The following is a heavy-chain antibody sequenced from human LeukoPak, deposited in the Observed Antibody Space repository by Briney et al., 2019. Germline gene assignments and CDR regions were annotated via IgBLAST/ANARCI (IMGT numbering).Heavy chain of an antibody. J-gene: IGHJ4*02. Sequence: GGSLRLSCAASGFTFDDYAMHWARQAPGKGLEWVAVIWYDGTNKYYADSVKGRFTISRDNSKNTLYLQMNSLRAEDTAVYYCARGGSIAAAALDYWGQGTLVTVSS. CDR2: IWYDGTNK. CDR1: GFTFDDYA. V-gene: IGHV3-33*08. CDR3: ARGGSIAAAALDY. D-gene: IGHD6-13*01.